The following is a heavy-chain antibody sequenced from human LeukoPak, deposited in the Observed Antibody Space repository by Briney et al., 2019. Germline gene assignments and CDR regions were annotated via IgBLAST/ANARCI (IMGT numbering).Heavy chain of an antibody. CDR2: INPNSGGT. Sequence: ASVKVSCKASGYTFTGYYMHWVRQAPGQGLEWMGWINPNSGGTNYAQKFQGRVTMTRDTSISTAYMELSRLRSDDTAVYYCARASNDVWSGYYTFHFDYWGQGTLVTVSS. D-gene: IGHD3-3*01. V-gene: IGHV1-2*02. CDR3: ARASNDVWSGYYTFHFDY. CDR1: GYTFTGYY. J-gene: IGHJ4*02.